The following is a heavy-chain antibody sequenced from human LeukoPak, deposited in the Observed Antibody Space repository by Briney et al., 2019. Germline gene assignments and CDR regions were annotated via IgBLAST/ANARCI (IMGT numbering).Heavy chain of an antibody. CDR3: ARAPRRYGSGSTHRYYYYGMDV. D-gene: IGHD3-10*01. CDR1: GGSLSGYY. V-gene: IGHV4-34*01. CDR2: INHSGST. Sequence: SETLSLTCAVYGGSLSGYYWSWIRQPPGKGVEWIGEINHSGSTNYSPSLKSRVTISVDTSKNQFSLKLSSVTAADTAVYYCARAPRRYGSGSTHRYYYYGMDVWGKGTTVTVSS. J-gene: IGHJ6*04.